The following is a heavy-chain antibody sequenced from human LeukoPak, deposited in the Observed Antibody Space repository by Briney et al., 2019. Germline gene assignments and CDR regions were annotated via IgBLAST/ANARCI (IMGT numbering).Heavy chain of an antibody. CDR3: ARYGIVVVPAAIKRNWFDP. Sequence: SETLSLTCTVSGGSISSSSYYWGWIRQPPGRGLEWIGSIYYSGSTYYNPSLKSRVTISVDTSKNQFSLKLSSVTAADTAVYYCARYGIVVVPAAIKRNWFDPWGQGTLVTVSS. J-gene: IGHJ5*02. CDR2: IYYSGST. V-gene: IGHV4-39*01. D-gene: IGHD2-2*01. CDR1: GGSISSSSYY.